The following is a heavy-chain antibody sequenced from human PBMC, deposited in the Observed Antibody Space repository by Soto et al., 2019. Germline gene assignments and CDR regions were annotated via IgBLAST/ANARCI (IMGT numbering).Heavy chain of an antibody. J-gene: IGHJ3*02. CDR2: IYYSGST. CDR1: GGSISSGGYY. Sequence: PSETLSLTCTVSGGSISSGGYYWSWIRQHPGKGLEWIGYIYYSGSTYYNPSLKSRVTISVDTSKNQFSLKLSSVTAADTAVYYCARGLLGRAVAGWKGAFDIWGQGTMVTVSS. V-gene: IGHV4-31*03. CDR3: ARGLLGRAVAGWKGAFDI. D-gene: IGHD6-19*01.